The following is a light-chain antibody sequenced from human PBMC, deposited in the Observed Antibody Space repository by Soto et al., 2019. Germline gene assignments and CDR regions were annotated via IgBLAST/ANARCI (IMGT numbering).Light chain of an antibody. CDR3: QQYNNWFWT. CDR1: QSVSSN. CDR2: GAT. Sequence: ELVMTQSPATLSVSPGERATLSCRASQSVSSNLAWYQQKPGQAPRLLIYGATTRATGIPDRVSGSGSGTEVTLTISSLQSEDFAVYYCQQYNNWFWTFGQGTKVDIK. J-gene: IGKJ1*01. V-gene: IGKV3-15*01.